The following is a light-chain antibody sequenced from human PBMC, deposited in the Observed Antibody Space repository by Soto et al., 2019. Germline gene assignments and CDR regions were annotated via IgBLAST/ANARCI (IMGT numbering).Light chain of an antibody. Sequence: QSVLTQPASVSGSPGQSITISCTGTSSDVGGYNYVSWYQQHPGKAPKLMIYEVSNRPSGVSNRFSGSKSGNTASLTISGLQAEDEADYYCSSYTTSSPHRVFGGGTKVPVL. CDR2: EVS. CDR3: SSYTTSSPHRV. V-gene: IGLV2-14*01. CDR1: SSDVGGYNY. J-gene: IGLJ3*02.